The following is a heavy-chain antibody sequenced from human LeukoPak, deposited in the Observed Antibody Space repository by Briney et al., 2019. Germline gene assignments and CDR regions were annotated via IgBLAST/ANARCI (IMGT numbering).Heavy chain of an antibody. CDR1: GGSISRSSYY. D-gene: IGHD3-22*01. CDR2: IYHSGST. CDR3: ARERECYYDSSGSIPYYFDY. Sequence: PSETLSFTCSVSGGSISRSSYYWGWIRQPPGKGLEWIGEIYHSGSTNYNPSLKSRVTISVDKSKNQFSLKLSSVTAADTAVYYCARERECYYDSSGSIPYYFDYWGQGTLVTVSS. V-gene: IGHV4-39*07. J-gene: IGHJ4*02.